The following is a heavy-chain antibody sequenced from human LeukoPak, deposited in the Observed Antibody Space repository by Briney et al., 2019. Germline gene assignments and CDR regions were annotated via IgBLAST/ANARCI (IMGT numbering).Heavy chain of an antibody. CDR3: ARGGTQLTGDSSGAFDX. J-gene: IGHJ3*02. D-gene: IGHD7-27*01. Sequence: GGSLRLSCAASGFTFSSYEMNWVRQAPGKGLEWVSYISSSGSTIYYADSVKGRFTISRDNAKNSLYLQMNSLRAEDTAVYYCARGGTQLTGDSSGAFDXWGQGKMVTV. CDR2: ISSSGSTI. CDR1: GFTFSSYE. V-gene: IGHV3-48*03.